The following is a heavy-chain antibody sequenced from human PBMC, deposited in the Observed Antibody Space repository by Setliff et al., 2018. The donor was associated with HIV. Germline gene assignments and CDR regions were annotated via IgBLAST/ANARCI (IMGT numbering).Heavy chain of an antibody. Sequence: PGGSLRLCCEGSGFTVSASYMSWVRQVPGKGLEWVSSIYAGGSTHSADSARGRFTIPRDISKNTLYLQMNSLRPEDTAVYYCARGWGHDGFDFWGQGTMVTVSS. CDR2: IYAGGST. CDR3: ARGWGHDGFDF. CDR1: GFTVSASY. J-gene: IGHJ3*01. V-gene: IGHV3-66*02. D-gene: IGHD6-19*01.